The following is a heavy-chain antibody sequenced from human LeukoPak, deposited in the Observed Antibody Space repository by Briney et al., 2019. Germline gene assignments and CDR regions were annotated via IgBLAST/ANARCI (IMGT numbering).Heavy chain of an antibody. J-gene: IGHJ6*02. D-gene: IGHD3-3*01. V-gene: IGHV4-34*01. CDR1: GASISSYY. Sequence: SETLSLTCTVSGASISSYYWSWIRQPPGKGLEWIGEINHSGSTNYNPSLKSRVTISVDTSKNQFSLKLSSVTAADTAVYYCARDYDFWSGYPFLGMDVWGQGTTVTVSS. CDR2: INHSGST. CDR3: ARDYDFWSGYPFLGMDV.